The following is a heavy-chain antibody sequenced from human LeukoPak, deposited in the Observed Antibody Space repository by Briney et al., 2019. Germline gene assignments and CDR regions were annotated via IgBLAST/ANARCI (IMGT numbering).Heavy chain of an antibody. CDR3: ARGPGLRYFDWSQYDYFDY. J-gene: IGHJ4*02. D-gene: IGHD3-9*01. V-gene: IGHV3-48*04. Sequence: GGSLRLSCAASGFTFSSYSMNWVRQAPGKGLEWVSYISSSSSTIYYADSVKGRFTISRDNAKNSLYLQMNSLRAEDTAVYYCARGPGLRYFDWSQYDYFDYWGQGTLVTVSS. CDR1: GFTFSSYS. CDR2: ISSSSSTI.